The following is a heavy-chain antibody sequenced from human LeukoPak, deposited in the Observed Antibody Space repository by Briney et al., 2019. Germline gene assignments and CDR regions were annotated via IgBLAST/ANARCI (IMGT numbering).Heavy chain of an antibody. D-gene: IGHD6-13*01. V-gene: IGHV3-30*18. Sequence: GRSLRLSCAASGFTFSSYGMHGVRQAPGKGLEWVAGISYDGSNKNYADSVKGRFTISRDNSKNTLYLQMNSLRAEDTAVYYCAKDQNIAAAGKYYYGMDVWGQGTTVTVSS. J-gene: IGHJ6*02. CDR1: GFTFSSYG. CDR2: ISYDGSNK. CDR3: AKDQNIAAAGKYYYGMDV.